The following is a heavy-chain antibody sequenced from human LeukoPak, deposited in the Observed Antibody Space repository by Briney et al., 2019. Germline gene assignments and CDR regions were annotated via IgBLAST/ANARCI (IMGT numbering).Heavy chain of an antibody. CDR3: ANLVSYDSSGYGPDFDY. Sequence: GGSLRLSCAASGYTFNSYAMSWVRQAPGKGLEWVSAVSGSGGSTYYADSVKGRFTISRDNSKNTLYLQMNSLRAEDTAVYYCANLVSYDSSGYGPDFDYWGQGTLVTVSS. CDR1: GYTFNSYA. CDR2: VSGSGGST. V-gene: IGHV3-23*01. D-gene: IGHD3-22*01. J-gene: IGHJ4*02.